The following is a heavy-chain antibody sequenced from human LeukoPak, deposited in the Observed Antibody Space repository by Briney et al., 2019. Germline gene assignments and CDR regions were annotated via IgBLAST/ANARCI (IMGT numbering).Heavy chain of an antibody. CDR3: ARGGYSYDFDY. D-gene: IGHD5-18*01. J-gene: IGHJ4*02. V-gene: IGHV3-53*01. CDR2: IYSGGTT. Sequence: GGSLRLPCAASGFTVSTNYMNWVRQAPGKGLEWVSVIYSGGTTYYADSVKGRFTISRDNSKNTLYLQMNSLRAEDTAVYYCARGGYSYDFDYWGQGTLVTVSS. CDR1: GFTVSTNY.